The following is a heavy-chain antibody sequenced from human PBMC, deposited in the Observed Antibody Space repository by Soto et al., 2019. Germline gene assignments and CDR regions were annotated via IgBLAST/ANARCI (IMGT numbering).Heavy chain of an antibody. CDR1: GVTFDDYA. Sequence: EVQLVESGGGLVQPGRSLRLSCAASGVTFDDYAMHWVRQAPGKGLEWVAGISWNSGTIAYADSVEGRFTISRDNAKNSLYLQMNSLRAEDTALYYCAKDIAARPPYYCDYWGQGTLVTASS. V-gene: IGHV3-9*01. J-gene: IGHJ4*02. CDR2: ISWNSGTI. CDR3: AKDIAARPPYYCDY. D-gene: IGHD6-6*01.